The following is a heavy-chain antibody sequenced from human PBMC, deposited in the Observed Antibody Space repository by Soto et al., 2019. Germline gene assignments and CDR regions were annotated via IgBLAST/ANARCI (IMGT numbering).Heavy chain of an antibody. Sequence: SETLSLTCTVSGGSISSSSYYWGWIRQPPGKGLEWIGSIYYSGSTYYNPSLKSRVTISVDTSKNQFSLKLSSVTAADTAVYYCARHISEPPVYYDSSGYYYVPWFDPWGQGTLVTVSS. D-gene: IGHD3-22*01. V-gene: IGHV4-39*01. CDR2: IYYSGST. CDR1: GGSISSSSYY. CDR3: ARHISEPPVYYDSSGYYYVPWFDP. J-gene: IGHJ5*02.